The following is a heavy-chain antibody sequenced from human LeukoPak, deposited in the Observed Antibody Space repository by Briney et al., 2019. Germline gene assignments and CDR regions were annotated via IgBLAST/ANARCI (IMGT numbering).Heavy chain of an antibody. Sequence: SVKVSCKASGYTFTSYAISWVRQAPGQGLEWMGGIIPIFGTANYAQKFQGRVTITADESTSTAYMELSSLRSEDTAVYYCARAARGYSYGYGLSRYYGMDVWGQGTTVTVSS. CDR2: IIPIFGTA. D-gene: IGHD5-18*01. CDR1: GYTFTSYA. CDR3: ARAARGYSYGYGLSRYYGMDV. J-gene: IGHJ6*02. V-gene: IGHV1-69*13.